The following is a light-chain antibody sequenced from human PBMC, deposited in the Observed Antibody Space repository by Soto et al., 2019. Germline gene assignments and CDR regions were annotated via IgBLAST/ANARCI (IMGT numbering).Light chain of an antibody. V-gene: IGKV3-20*01. Sequence: EIVLTQSPGTLSLSPGERATLSCRASQSFRSSYLTWYHQKPGQAPRLLIFGASSRATGTPDRISGSGSGTDYTLIINRLEPEDFGVYYCQQYGDSVFTFGPGTTVEIK. CDR3: QQYGDSVFT. CDR2: GAS. CDR1: QSFRSSY. J-gene: IGKJ3*01.